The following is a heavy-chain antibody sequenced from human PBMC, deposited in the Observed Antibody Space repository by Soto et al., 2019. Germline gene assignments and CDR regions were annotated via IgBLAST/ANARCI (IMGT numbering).Heavy chain of an antibody. D-gene: IGHD3-16*01. J-gene: IGHJ6*02. CDR3: ARCGLDYGMDV. CDR2: FYPSGKT. V-gene: IGHV4-4*07. CDR1: GGSISSYY. Sequence: SETLSLTCTVSGGSISSYYWCWTRQPAGKGLEWIGRFYPSGKTNYNPSLQSRLTMSADTSRNQFSLNLTSVTAADTAVYYCARCGLDYGMDVWGQGATVTVSS.